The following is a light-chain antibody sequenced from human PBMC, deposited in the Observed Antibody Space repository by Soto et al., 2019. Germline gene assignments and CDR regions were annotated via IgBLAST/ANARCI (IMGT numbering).Light chain of an antibody. CDR2: DAS. Sequence: EIVLTQSPATLSLSPGERATLSCRASQSVSSYLAWYQQKPGQAPRLLIYDASNRATGIPARFSGSGSGTDFTPTISRLEPEDFAVYYRQQRSDWRTFGQGTKGDNK. CDR1: QSVSSY. CDR3: QQRSDWRT. V-gene: IGKV3-11*01. J-gene: IGKJ1*01.